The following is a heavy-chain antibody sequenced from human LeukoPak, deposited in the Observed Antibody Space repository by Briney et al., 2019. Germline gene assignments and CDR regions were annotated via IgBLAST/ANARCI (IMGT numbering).Heavy chain of an antibody. Sequence: PSETLSLTCTVSGGSISTSSYYWGWIRQPPGKGLEWIGEINHSGSTNYNPSLKSRVTISVDTSKNQFSLKLSSVTAADTAVYYCAGSSPRISVYFDYWGQGTLVTVSS. V-gene: IGHV4-39*07. CDR1: GGSISTSSYY. CDR3: AGSSPRISVYFDY. J-gene: IGHJ4*02. CDR2: INHSGST. D-gene: IGHD6-19*01.